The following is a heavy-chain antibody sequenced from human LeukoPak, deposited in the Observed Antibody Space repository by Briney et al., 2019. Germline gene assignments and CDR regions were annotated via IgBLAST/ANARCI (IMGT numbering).Heavy chain of an antibody. CDR2: ISGSGGST. Sequence: GGSLRLSCAASGFTFSSYGMSWVRQAPGKGLEWVSAISGSGGSTYYADSVKGRFTISRDNSKNTLYLQMNSLRAEDTAVYYCAKGRLLLWFGESSDFDYWGQGTLVTVSS. D-gene: IGHD3-10*01. CDR1: GFTFSSYG. J-gene: IGHJ4*02. CDR3: AKGRLLLWFGESSDFDY. V-gene: IGHV3-23*01.